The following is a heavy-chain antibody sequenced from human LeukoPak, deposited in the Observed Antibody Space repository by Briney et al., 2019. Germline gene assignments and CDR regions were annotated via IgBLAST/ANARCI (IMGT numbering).Heavy chain of an antibody. D-gene: IGHD5-12*01. CDR1: GGTFSSYA. CDR3: ARDGGCNGGYARD. J-gene: IGHJ4*02. CDR2: IIPILGIA. Sequence: ASVKVSCKASGGTFSSYAISWVRQAPGQGLEWMGRIIPILGIANYAQKFQGRVTITADKSTSTAYMELSSLRSEDTAVYYCARDGGCNGGYARDWGQGTLVTVSS. V-gene: IGHV1-69*04.